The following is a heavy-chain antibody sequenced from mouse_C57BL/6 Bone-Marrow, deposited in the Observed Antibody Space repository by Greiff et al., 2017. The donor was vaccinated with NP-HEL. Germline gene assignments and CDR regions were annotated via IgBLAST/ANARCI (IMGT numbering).Heavy chain of an antibody. Sequence: QVQLQQSGPGLVQPSQCLSITCTASGFSLTSYGVHWVRQSPGKGLEWLGVIWSGGSTDYNAAFISRLSISKDNSKSPAFFKMNSLQADDADISYCDRIYNDYDDPFYARDYWGQGTSVTVSS. J-gene: IGHJ4*01. V-gene: IGHV2-2*01. D-gene: IGHD2-4*01. CDR1: GFSLTSYG. CDR2: IWSGGST. CDR3: DRIYNDYDDPFYARDY.